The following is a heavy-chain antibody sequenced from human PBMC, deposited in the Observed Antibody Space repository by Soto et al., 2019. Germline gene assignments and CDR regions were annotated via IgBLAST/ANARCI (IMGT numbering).Heavy chain of an antibody. V-gene: IGHV3-33*01. CDR1: GFTFSSYG. J-gene: IGHJ5*02. CDR3: TRERGYCSSTSCSNWFDP. Sequence: PGGSLRLSCAASGFTFSSYGMHWVRQAPGKGLESVAVIWYDGSNNYYADSVKGRFTISRDNSKNTLYLQMNSLRAEDTAVYYCTRERGYCSSTSCSNWFDPWGQGTLVTVSS. CDR2: IWYDGSNN. D-gene: IGHD2-2*03.